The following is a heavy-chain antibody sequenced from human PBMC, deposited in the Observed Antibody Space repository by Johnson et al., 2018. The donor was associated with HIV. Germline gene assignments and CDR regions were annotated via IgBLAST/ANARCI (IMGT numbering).Heavy chain of an antibody. CDR3: AREQELIGERAFDI. Sequence: VQLVESGGGLVKPGGSLRLSCAASGFTFSSYAMHWVRQAPGKGLEWVAVISYDGSNKHHADSVKGRFTISRDNAKNTLYRQMNSLRAEDTAVYYCAREQELIGERAFDIWGQGTMVTVSS. CDR1: GFTFSSYA. J-gene: IGHJ3*02. D-gene: IGHD6-13*01. CDR2: ISYDGSNK. V-gene: IGHV3-30*04.